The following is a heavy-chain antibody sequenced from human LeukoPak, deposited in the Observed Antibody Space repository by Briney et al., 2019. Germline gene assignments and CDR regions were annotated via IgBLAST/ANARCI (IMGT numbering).Heavy chain of an antibody. J-gene: IGHJ3*02. D-gene: IGHD6-25*01. CDR2: IYHSGST. Sequence: SETLSLTCAVSGGSISSSNWWSWVRQPPGKGLEWIGEIYHSGSTNYNPSLKSRVTISVDKSKSQFSLKLSSVTAADTAVYYCARDSRFITIAANRDAFDIWGQGTMVTVSS. V-gene: IGHV4-4*02. CDR3: ARDSRFITIAANRDAFDI. CDR1: GGSISSSNW.